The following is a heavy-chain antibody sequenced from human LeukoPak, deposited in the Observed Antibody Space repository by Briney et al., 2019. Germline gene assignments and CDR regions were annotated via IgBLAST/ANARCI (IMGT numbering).Heavy chain of an antibody. D-gene: IGHD3-9*01. J-gene: IGHJ4*02. CDR3: ARHLTRYGGYFDY. CDR2: INHSGST. V-gene: IGHV4-34*01. CDR1: GGSFSGYY. Sequence: SETLSLTCAVYGGSFSGYYWSWIRQPPGKGLEWIGEINHSGSTNYNPSLKSRVTISVDTSKNQFSLKLSSVTAADTAVYYCARHLTRYGGYFDYWGQGTLVTVSS.